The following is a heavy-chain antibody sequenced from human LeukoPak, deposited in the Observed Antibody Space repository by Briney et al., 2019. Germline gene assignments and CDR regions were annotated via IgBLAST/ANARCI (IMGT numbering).Heavy chain of an antibody. CDR3: ARDQYDSVWGSYRPYFDF. Sequence: RALVKVSCKASGYTFSSYGISWVRQAPGQGLEWMGSISPYTGDTKYAERLQDRVIMTTDTSTRTAYMELRSLTSDDTAVFYCARDQYDSVWGSYRPYFDFWGQGTLVTVSS. D-gene: IGHD3-16*02. V-gene: IGHV1-18*04. CDR1: GYTFSSYG. J-gene: IGHJ4*02. CDR2: ISPYTGDT.